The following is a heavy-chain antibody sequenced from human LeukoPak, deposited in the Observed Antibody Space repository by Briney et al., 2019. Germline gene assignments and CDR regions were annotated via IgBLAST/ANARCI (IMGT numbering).Heavy chain of an antibody. V-gene: IGHV1-58*02. Sequence: ASVKVSCKTSGFTFTSSAMQWVRQARGQRLECIGWIVVGSGNTNYAQKFQERVTITRDMSTSTAYMELSSLRSEDTAVYYCAAEPYRRHGLSYWGQGTLVTVSS. CDR3: AAEPYRRHGLSY. CDR1: GFTFTSSA. J-gene: IGHJ4*02. D-gene: IGHD2/OR15-2a*01. CDR2: IVVGSGNT.